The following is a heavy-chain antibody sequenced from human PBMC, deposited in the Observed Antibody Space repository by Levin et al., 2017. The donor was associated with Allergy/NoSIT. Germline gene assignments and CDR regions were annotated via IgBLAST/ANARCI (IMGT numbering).Heavy chain of an antibody. CDR3: ARDRPYYYDSSGYYQRYFDL. CDR1: GFTFSSYE. J-gene: IGHJ2*01. Sequence: SCAASGFTFSSYEMNWVRQAPGKGLEWVSYISSSGSTIYYADSVKGRFTISRDNAKNSLYLQMNSLRAEDTAVYYCARDRPYYYDSSGYYQRYFDLWGRGTLVTVSS. V-gene: IGHV3-48*03. CDR2: ISSSGSTI. D-gene: IGHD3-22*01.